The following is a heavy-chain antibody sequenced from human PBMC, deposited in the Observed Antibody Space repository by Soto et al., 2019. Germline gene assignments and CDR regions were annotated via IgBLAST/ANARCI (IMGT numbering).Heavy chain of an antibody. CDR2: IYPGDSDT. V-gene: IGHV5-51*03. D-gene: IGHD6-13*01. CDR3: ASLVRFSSSWSGGGY. Sequence: EVQLVQSGAEVKKPGESLKISCKGSGYSFTSYWIGWVRQMPGKGLEWMGIIYPGDSDTRYSPSFQGQVTISADKSITADYRQWSSRKGSGTAMYYCASLVRFSSSWSGGGYWGQGTLVTVSS. J-gene: IGHJ4*02. CDR1: GYSFTSYW.